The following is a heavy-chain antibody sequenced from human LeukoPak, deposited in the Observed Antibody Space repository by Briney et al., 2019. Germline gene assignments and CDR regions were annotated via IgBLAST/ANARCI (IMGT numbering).Heavy chain of an antibody. CDR3: AKPPYYYDSSGRTPLYYFDY. D-gene: IGHD3-22*01. V-gene: IGHV3-23*01. J-gene: IGHJ4*02. CDR1: GFTFSSYA. CDR2: ISGSGGST. Sequence: GGSLRLSCAASGFTFSSYAMSWVRQAPGKGLEWVSAISGSGGSTYYADSVKGRFTISRDSSKNTLYLQMNSLRAEDTAVYYCAKPPYYYDSSGRTPLYYFDYWGQGTLVTVSS.